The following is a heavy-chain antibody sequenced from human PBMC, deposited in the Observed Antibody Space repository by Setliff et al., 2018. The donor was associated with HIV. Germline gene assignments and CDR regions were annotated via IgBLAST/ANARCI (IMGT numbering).Heavy chain of an antibody. Sequence: SETLSLTCTVSGGSISSYYWSWIRQPAGKGLEWIGRIYTSGSTNYNPSLKSRVTISVDTSKNQFSLKLTSVTAADTAVYYCASQPYNSGWFGGWFDPWGQGTLVTVSS. CDR1: GGSISSYY. J-gene: IGHJ5*02. CDR3: ASQPYNSGWFGGWFDP. V-gene: IGHV4-4*07. CDR2: IYTSGST. D-gene: IGHD6-19*01.